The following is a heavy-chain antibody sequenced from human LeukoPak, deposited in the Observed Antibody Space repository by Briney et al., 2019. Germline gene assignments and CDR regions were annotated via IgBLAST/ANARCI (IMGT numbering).Heavy chain of an antibody. Sequence: SETLSLTCTVSGGSISSYYWSWIRQPPEKGLEWIGEIYHDGSTNYNPSLKSRVTISMDKSKNQLSLKLNFVTAADTAVYYCARDRGGYTYSHDYWGQGTLVTVSS. CDR1: GGSISSYY. D-gene: IGHD5-18*01. CDR3: ARDRGGYTYSHDY. V-gene: IGHV4-59*12. J-gene: IGHJ4*02. CDR2: IYHDGST.